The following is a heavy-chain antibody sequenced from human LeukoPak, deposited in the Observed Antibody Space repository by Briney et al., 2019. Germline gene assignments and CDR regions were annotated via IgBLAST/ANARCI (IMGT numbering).Heavy chain of an antibody. CDR1: GFTFSSHV. V-gene: IGHV3-30-3*01. CDR2: ISSDGSSK. Sequence: GGSLRLSCAASGFTFSSHVMHWVRQAPGKGLEWVAVISSDGSSKYYADSVKGRFTISRDNSKNTLYLQMKSLRAEDTAVYYCAREGTTIVVALDYWGQGTLVTVSP. CDR3: AREGTTIVVALDY. J-gene: IGHJ4*02. D-gene: IGHD3-22*01.